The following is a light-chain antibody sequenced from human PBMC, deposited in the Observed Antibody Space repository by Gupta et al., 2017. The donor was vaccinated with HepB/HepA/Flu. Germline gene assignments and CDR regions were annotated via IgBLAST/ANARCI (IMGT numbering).Light chain of an antibody. Sequence: QSVLTQPPSMSAAPEEKIILSCSGSSSNIGNNYVSWFQQLPETAPKLVIYDNDKRPSGIPDRFSASKSGASATLGISGLQTGDEAEYFCGTWDSSLNAVIFGGGTKLTVV. V-gene: IGLV1-51*01. J-gene: IGLJ2*01. CDR2: DND. CDR1: SSNIGNNY. CDR3: GTWDSSLNAVI.